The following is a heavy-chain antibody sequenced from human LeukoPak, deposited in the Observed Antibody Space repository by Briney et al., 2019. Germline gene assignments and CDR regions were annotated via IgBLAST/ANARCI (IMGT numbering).Heavy chain of an antibody. CDR3: AKVGYDILTGYYTGDYFDY. J-gene: IGHJ4*02. D-gene: IGHD3-9*01. CDR1: GFSFSGYG. CDR2: IRYDGSNE. V-gene: IGHV3-30*02. Sequence: GGSLRLSCAASGFSFSGYGMHWVRQAPGKGLEWVAFIRYDGSNEYYADSVKGRFTISRDKSKNTLSLQMNGLRVEDTAVYYCAKVGYDILTGYYTGDYFDYWGQGTLVTVSS.